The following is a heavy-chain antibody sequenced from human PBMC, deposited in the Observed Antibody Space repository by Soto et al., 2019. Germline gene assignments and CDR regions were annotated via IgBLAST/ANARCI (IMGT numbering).Heavy chain of an antibody. J-gene: IGHJ5*02. CDR2: IYQSGVT. V-gene: IGHV4-30-2*01. Sequence: SETLFLTCNMSGDSYSISTYSWSWIRQPPGKALQWIGFIYQSGVTSYNPSLASRVSISLDRSNNQCSLKLKSVTAADTAVYFCAGMPYTSGLRFDPWGPGTLVTVSS. CDR3: AGMPYTSGLRFDP. CDR1: GDSYSISTYS. D-gene: IGHD6-19*01.